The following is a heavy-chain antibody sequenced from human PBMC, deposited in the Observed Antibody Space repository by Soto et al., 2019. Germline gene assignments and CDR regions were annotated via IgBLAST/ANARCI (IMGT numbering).Heavy chain of an antibody. V-gene: IGHV4-59*01. J-gene: IGHJ5*02. CDR2: IYYSGST. Sequence: SETLSLTCTVSGGSISSYYWSWIRQPPGKGLEWIGYIYYSGSTNYNPSLKSRVTISVDTSKNQFSLKLSSVTAADTAVYYCARDRFLDYYDSSGGHNWFAPWGQGTLVTVSS. CDR1: GGSISSYY. CDR3: ARDRFLDYYDSSGGHNWFAP. D-gene: IGHD3-22*01.